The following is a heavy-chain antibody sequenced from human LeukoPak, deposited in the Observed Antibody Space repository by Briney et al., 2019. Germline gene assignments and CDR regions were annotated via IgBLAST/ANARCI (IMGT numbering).Heavy chain of an antibody. CDR2: IYTSGST. Sequence: SETLCLTCTVSGGSISSGNYFWRWLRQPAGTGLEWLGRIYTSGSTNYNPSLKSRVTISVDTSKNQFSLKLSSVTAADTAVYSCARSPLEYDFWSGRHYYFDYWGQGTLVTVSS. CDR1: GGSISSGNYF. J-gene: IGHJ4*02. V-gene: IGHV4-61*02. D-gene: IGHD3-3*01. CDR3: ARSPLEYDFWSGRHYYFDY.